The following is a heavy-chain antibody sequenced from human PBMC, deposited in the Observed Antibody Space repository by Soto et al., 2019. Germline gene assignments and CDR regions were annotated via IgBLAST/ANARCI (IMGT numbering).Heavy chain of an antibody. CDR1: GFTFKIYA. CDR3: AREDDYGYRYINYGLDV. D-gene: IGHD4-17*01. V-gene: IGHV3-30-3*01. Sequence: AQLAESGGGVVQPGRSLRLSCAASGFTFKIYALHWVRQAPGKGLEWVAVISFDGDKKFYADSVKGRFTISRDNFKNTLYLQMNNLRVEDAALYFCAREDDYGYRYINYGLDVWGQGTTVTVSS. CDR2: ISFDGDKK. J-gene: IGHJ6*02.